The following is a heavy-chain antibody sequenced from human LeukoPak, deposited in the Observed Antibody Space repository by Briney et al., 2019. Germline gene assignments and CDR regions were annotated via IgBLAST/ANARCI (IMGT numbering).Heavy chain of an antibody. CDR3: ARQCSIVKCS. CDR1: GFTFSSYG. CDR2: IWYDGSNK. V-gene: IGHV3-33*03. D-gene: IGHD2-2*01. J-gene: IGHJ5*02. Sequence: QAGGSLRLSCAASGFTFSSYGMHWVRQAPGKGLEWVAVIWYDGSNKYYADSVKGRFTISRDNAKNSLYLQMNNLRAEDTAVYYCARQCSIVKCSWGQGTLVTVSS.